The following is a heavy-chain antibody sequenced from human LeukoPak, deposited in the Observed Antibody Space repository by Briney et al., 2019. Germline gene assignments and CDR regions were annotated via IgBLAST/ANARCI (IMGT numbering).Heavy chain of an antibody. CDR2: FYHGGST. CDR3: ARGGMVRDRRHFQFDH. D-gene: IGHD3-10*01. CDR1: GYSISTGYY. J-gene: IGHJ4*02. Sequence: SETLSLTCTVSGYSISTGYYWDWIRQPPGKGLEWIGTFYHGGSTYYNPSLKSRVTISVDTSKNQFSLNLTSVTAADTAVYYCARGGMVRDRRHFQFDHWGQGTLVTVSS. V-gene: IGHV4-38-2*02.